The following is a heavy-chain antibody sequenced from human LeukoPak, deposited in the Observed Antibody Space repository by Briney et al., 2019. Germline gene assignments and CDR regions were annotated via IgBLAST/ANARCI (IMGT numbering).Heavy chain of an antibody. Sequence: HPGGSLRLSCAASGFTFSSYSMNWVRQAPGKGLEWVSYISSSSSTIYYADSVKGRFTISRDNDKNSVYLKMNRQRAEDTVVYYFAGEVVLPATSFFDYWAREPWSPSPQ. CDR1: GFTFSSYS. J-gene: IGHJ4*02. V-gene: IGHV3-48*04. D-gene: IGHD2-21*02. CDR2: ISSSSSTI. CDR3: AGEVVLPATSFFDY.